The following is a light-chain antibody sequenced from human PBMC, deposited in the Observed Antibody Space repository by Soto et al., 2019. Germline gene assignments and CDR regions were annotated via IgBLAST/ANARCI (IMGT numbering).Light chain of an antibody. CDR1: QSIRSW. J-gene: IGKJ1*01. Sequence: GDRVTITCRASQSIRSWLAWYQQKPGKAPKLLIFMASSLQSGVSSRFSGSGSGTEFTLTISSLQPDDSATYYCQQYSSYPWTFGQGTKVEIQ. CDR2: MAS. V-gene: IGKV1-5*03. CDR3: QQYSSYPWT.